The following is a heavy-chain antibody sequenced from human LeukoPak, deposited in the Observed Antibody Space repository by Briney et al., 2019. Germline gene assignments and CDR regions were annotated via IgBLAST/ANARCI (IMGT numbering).Heavy chain of an antibody. CDR1: GFTFSSSW. D-gene: IGHD1-26*01. CDR3: ARGRWELLLFDY. CDR2: ISSSGSTI. V-gene: IGHV3-48*04. J-gene: IGHJ4*02. Sequence: GGSLRLSCAASGFTFSSSWMSWVRQAPGKGLEWVSYISSSGSTIYYADSVKGRFAISRDNAKNSLYLQMNSLRAEDTAVYYCARGRWELLLFDYWGQGTLVTVSS.